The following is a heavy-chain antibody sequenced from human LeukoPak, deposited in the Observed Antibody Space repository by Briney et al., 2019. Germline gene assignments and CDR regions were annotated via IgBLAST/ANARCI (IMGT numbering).Heavy chain of an antibody. CDR1: GCTFTTYA. D-gene: IGHD3-22*01. CDR3: ARAAYDRSGYVDQ. CDR2: INTDTGDP. V-gene: IGHV7-4-1*02. Sequence: ASVKVSCKASGCTFTTYAMHWVRQAPGQGLEWMGWINTDTGDPTYAQDFTGRFVFSLDTSVSTTYLQISRLKSDDTAVYYCARAAYDRSGYVDQWGQGTLVTVSS. J-gene: IGHJ4*02.